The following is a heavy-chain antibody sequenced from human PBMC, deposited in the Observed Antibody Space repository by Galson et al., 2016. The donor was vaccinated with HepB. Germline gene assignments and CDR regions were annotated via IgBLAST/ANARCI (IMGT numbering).Heavy chain of an antibody. Sequence: SLRLSCAASGFTFGHHYMSWIRQAPGQGLEWISYIDSSGSPLYYADSVRGRFTISKANPENSLYPQMNSLRAEDTAVYYCARDPDTSSKVDVWGQGTTVTVS. CDR2: IDSSGSPL. CDR3: ARDPDTSSKVDV. CDR1: GFTFGHHY. D-gene: IGHD5-18*01. V-gene: IGHV3-11*01. J-gene: IGHJ6*02.